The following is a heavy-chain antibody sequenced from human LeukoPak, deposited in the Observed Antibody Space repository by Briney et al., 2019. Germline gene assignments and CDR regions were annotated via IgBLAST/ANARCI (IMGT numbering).Heavy chain of an antibody. Sequence: GGSLRLSCAASGFTFSSYAMSWVRQAPGKGLGWVSAISGSGGSTYYADSVKGRFTISRDNSKNTLYLQMNSLRAEDTAVYYCATDPGREYSSSWYGGQGTLVTVFS. V-gene: IGHV3-23*01. CDR2: ISGSGGST. CDR1: GFTFSSYA. J-gene: IGHJ4*02. CDR3: ATDPGREYSSSWY. D-gene: IGHD6-13*01.